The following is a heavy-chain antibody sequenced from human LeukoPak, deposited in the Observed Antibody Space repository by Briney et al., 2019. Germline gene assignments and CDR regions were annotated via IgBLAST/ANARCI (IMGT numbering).Heavy chain of an antibody. Sequence: GGSLRLSCSASGFTFSSYAMHWVRQAPGKGREYVSAISSNGGSTYYADSVKGRFPIPRENSKHTLSPNMSSLRAEDTAVYYCARGKIYDFWSGYLQYYFDYWGQGTLVTVSS. CDR2: ISSNGGST. D-gene: IGHD3-3*01. V-gene: IGHV3-64D*06. J-gene: IGHJ4*02. CDR1: GFTFSSYA. CDR3: ARGKIYDFWSGYLQYYFDY.